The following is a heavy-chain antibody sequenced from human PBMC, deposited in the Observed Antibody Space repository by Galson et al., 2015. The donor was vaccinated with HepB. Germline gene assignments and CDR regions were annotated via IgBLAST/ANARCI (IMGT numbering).Heavy chain of an antibody. J-gene: IGHJ3*02. V-gene: IGHV4-59*01. D-gene: IGHD2-15*01. CDR2: IYSSGTT. CDR3: ARDREESGVVVPWAFDI. Sequence: TLSLTCGVTGETLSGFYWTWIRQPPGKGLEWIGYIYSSGTTDHNPSLKSRVTISMDTSKNQISLRLNSVTAADTAVYYCARDREESGVVVPWAFDIWGQGTMVAVSS. CDR1: GETLSGFY.